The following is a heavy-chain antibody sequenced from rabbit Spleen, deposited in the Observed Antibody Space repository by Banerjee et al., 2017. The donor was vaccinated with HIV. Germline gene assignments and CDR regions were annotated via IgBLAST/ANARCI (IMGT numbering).Heavy chain of an antibody. J-gene: IGHJ3*01. CDR1: GFDLSSSYW. Sequence: QEQLEESGGDLVKPEGSLTLTCKASGFDLSSSYWICWVRQAPGKGLEWIACIYAGSGSTYYASWAKGRFTISKTSSTTVTLQMTSLTAADTATYFCARGANSHGDGYAMWGQGTLVTVS. D-gene: IGHD6-1*01. CDR2: IYAGSGST. V-gene: IGHV1S45*01. CDR3: ARGANSHGDGYAM.